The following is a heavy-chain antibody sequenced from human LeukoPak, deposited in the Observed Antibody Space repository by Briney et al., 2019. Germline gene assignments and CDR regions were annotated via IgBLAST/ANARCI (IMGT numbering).Heavy chain of an antibody. CDR1: GGSISSYY. CDR2: IYYSGST. CDR3: ARDYSGSHDY. Sequence: SETLSLTCAVSGGSISSYYWSWIRQPPGKGLEWIGYIYYSGSTNYNPSLKSRVTISVDTSKNQFSLKLSSVTAADTAVYYCARDYSGSHDYWGQGTLVTVSS. V-gene: IGHV4-59*01. J-gene: IGHJ4*02. D-gene: IGHD1-26*01.